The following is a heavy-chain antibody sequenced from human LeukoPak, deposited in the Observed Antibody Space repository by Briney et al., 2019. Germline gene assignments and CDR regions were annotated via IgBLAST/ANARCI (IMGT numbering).Heavy chain of an antibody. D-gene: IGHD2/OR15-2a*01. CDR2: INLDGSGQ. CDR1: KFSFSSYW. CDR3: ARDNNLEFDY. J-gene: IGHJ4*02. V-gene: IGHV3-7*01. Sequence: PGGSLRLSCVASKFSFSSYWMSWLRHVPGKGLEWVANINLDGSGQYYVDSVKGRFTISRDNAKNLLFLQMNSLRVEDTALYYCARDNNLEFDYWGQGTLVTVSS.